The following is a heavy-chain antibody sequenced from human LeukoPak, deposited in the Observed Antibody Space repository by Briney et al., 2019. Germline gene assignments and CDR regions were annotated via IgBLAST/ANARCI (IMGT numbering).Heavy chain of an antibody. Sequence: SETLSLTCTVSGYSISSGYYWGWIRQPPGKGLEWIGEINHSGSTNYNPSLKSRVTISVDTSKNQFSLKLSSVTAADTAVYYCARHGLAGYSGYRYWGQGTLVTVSS. CDR3: ARHGLAGYSGYRY. J-gene: IGHJ4*02. V-gene: IGHV4-38-2*02. D-gene: IGHD5-12*01. CDR2: INHSGST. CDR1: GYSISSGYY.